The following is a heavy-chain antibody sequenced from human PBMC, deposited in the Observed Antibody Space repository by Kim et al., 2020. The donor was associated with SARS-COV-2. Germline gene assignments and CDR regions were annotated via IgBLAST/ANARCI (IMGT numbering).Heavy chain of an antibody. CDR1: GFTFSSYW. CDR2: IKQDGSEK. V-gene: IGHV3-7*03. D-gene: IGHD3-10*01. Sequence: GGSLRLSCAASGFTFSSYWMSWVRQAPGKGLEWVANIKQDGSEKYYVDSVKGRFTISRDNAKNSLYLQMNSLRAEDTAVYYCARDEPHYYGSGSYLTPGYYYYGMDVWGQGTTVTVSS. CDR3: ARDEPHYYGSGSYLTPGYYYYGMDV. J-gene: IGHJ6*02.